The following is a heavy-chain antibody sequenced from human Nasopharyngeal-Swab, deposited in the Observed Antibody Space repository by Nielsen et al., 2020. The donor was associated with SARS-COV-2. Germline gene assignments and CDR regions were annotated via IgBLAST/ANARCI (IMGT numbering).Heavy chain of an antibody. J-gene: IGHJ4*02. CDR1: GGSFSGYY. V-gene: IGHV4-34*01. CDR2: INHSGST. Sequence: SQTLSLTFAVYGGSFSGYYWSWIRQPPGKGLEWIGEINHSGSTNYNPSLKRRVTISVDTSKNQFSLKLSSVTAADTAVYYCARGHDYGDYATYDYWGQGTLVTVSS. CDR3: ARGHDYGDYATYDY. D-gene: IGHD4-17*01.